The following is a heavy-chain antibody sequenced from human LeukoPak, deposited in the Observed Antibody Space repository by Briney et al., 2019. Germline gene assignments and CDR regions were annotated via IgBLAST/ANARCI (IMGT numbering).Heavy chain of an antibody. J-gene: IGHJ5*02. CDR3: ARAARAGTVWFDP. CDR1: GGSISSYY. Sequence: PSETLSLTCTVSGGSISSYYWSWIRQPPGKGLEWIGYIYYSGSTNYNPSLKSRVTISVDTSKNQFSLKLSSVTAADTAVYYCARAARAGTVWFDPWGQGTLVTVSS. V-gene: IGHV4-59*08. CDR2: IYYSGST. D-gene: IGHD6-13*01.